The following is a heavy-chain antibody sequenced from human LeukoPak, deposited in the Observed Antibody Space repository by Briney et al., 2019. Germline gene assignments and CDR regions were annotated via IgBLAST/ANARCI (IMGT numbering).Heavy chain of an antibody. J-gene: IGHJ4*02. CDR1: GYSFTSYW. V-gene: IGHV5-51*01. CDR2: IYPGDSDT. CDR3: ARRGWDRWLQLGSFDY. D-gene: IGHD5-24*01. Sequence: EESLKISCKGSGYSFTSYWTGWVRQMPGKGLEWMGIIYPGDSDTRYSPSFQGQVTISADKSISTAYLQWSSLKASDTAMYYCARRGWDRWLQLGSFDYWGQGTLVTVSS.